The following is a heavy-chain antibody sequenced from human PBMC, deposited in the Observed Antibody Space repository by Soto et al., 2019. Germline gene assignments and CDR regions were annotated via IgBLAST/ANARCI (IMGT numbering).Heavy chain of an antibody. V-gene: IGHV2-5*02. D-gene: IGHD3-10*01. CDR1: GFSLNTGGVG. CDR2: IYWDDDK. CDR3: AHFTILLLNF. J-gene: IGHJ6*02. Sequence: QITLKESGPTLVKPTQSLTLTCTFSGFSLNTGGVGVGWVRQPPGKALEWLALIYWDDDKRYSPSLKSRLTITKDTSKSQVVLTMTNMDPVDTATYYCAHFTILLLNFWGQETTVTVSS.